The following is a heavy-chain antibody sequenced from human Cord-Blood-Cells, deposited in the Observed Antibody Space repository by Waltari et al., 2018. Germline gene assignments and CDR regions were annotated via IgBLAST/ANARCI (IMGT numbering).Heavy chain of an antibody. CDR1: GGSFSVYS. Sequence: QVQLQQWGAGLLKPSETLSLTCAVFGGSFSVYSWTWIRQPPGKGLEWIGEINHSGSTNYNPSLKSRVTISVDTSKNQFSLKLSSVTAADTAVYYCARPLPGDDAFDIWGQGTMVTVSS. J-gene: IGHJ3*02. CDR2: INHSGST. CDR3: ARPLPGDDAFDI. D-gene: IGHD7-27*01. V-gene: IGHV4-34*01.